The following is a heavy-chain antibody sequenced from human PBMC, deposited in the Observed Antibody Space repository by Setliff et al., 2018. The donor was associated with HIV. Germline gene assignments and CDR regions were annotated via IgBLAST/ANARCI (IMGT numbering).Heavy chain of an antibody. J-gene: IGHJ4*02. CDR3: ARDKDEDYGSTSFDY. CDR2: ISRDGNTI. CDR1: GFTFSDYY. V-gene: IGHV3-11*01. Sequence: PGGSLRLSCAASGFTFSDYYMSWLRQAPGKGLEWVSYISRDGNTIYYADSVKGRFTINRDNAKNSMYLPLNRLGPEDTAVYYCARDKDEDYGSTSFDYWGQGILVTVSS. D-gene: IGHD4-17*01.